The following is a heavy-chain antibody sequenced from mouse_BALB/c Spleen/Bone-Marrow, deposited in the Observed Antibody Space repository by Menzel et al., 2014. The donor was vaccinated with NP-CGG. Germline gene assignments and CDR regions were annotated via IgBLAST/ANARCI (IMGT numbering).Heavy chain of an antibody. CDR1: GFNIKDTY. CDR3: AYGSSYGYFDY. CDR2: IDPANGNT. J-gene: IGHJ2*01. Sequence: EVQLQQSGAELVKPGASVKLSCTASGFNIKDTYMHWVKQRPDQGLEWIGRIDPANGNTKYDPRFQGKATITGDTSSNTAYLQLSSLTSEDAAVYYCAYGSSYGYFDYWGQGTTLTVSS. D-gene: IGHD1-1*01. V-gene: IGHV14-3*02.